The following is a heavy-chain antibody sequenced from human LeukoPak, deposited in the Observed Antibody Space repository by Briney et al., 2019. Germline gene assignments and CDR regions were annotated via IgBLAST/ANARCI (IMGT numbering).Heavy chain of an antibody. D-gene: IGHD3-10*01. CDR1: GFTVSSNY. Sequence: GGSLRLSCAASGFTVSSNYMSWVRQAPGKGLEWVSLIYSDGNTYYADSVKGRFTVSRDNSKNTLYLQMNSLRAEDTAVYYCARSTMLRGVPDYWGQGTLVTVSS. V-gene: IGHV3-53*01. CDR3: ARSTMLRGVPDY. J-gene: IGHJ4*02. CDR2: IYSDGNT.